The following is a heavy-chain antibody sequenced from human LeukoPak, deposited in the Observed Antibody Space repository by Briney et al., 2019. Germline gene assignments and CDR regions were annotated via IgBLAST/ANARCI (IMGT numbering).Heavy chain of an antibody. D-gene: IGHD4-17*01. CDR3: ARYRHGDYGFDY. V-gene: IGHV3-7*01. CDR2: IKQDGSEK. J-gene: IGHJ4*02. Sequence: GGSLRLSCAASGFTFTTYWMGWVRQAPGKGLEWVANIKQDGSEKYYVDSVKGRFTISRDNAKNSLYLQMNSLRAEDTAVYYCARYRHGDYGFDYWGQGTLVTVSS. CDR1: GFTFTTYW.